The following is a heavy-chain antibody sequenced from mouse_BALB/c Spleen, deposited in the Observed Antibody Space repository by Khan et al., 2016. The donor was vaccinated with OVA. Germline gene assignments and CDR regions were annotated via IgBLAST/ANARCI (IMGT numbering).Heavy chain of an antibody. CDR3: VKRSDGTLCAMDY. D-gene: IGHD2-1*01. Sequence: VQLQESGPGLVAPSQSLSITCTVSGFSLTSYGVNWVRQPPGKGLEWRGVIWGDGSTNYHSALISRLSISKDNSKSQVFLKLNSLQTDDTATSYSVKRSDGTLCAMDYWGQGTAVTVSS. CDR1: GFSLTSYG. J-gene: IGHJ4*01. CDR2: IWGDGST. V-gene: IGHV2-3*01.